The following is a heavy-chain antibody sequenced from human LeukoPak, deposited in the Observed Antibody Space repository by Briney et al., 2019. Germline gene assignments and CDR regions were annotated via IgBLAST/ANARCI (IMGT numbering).Heavy chain of an antibody. CDR2: IYTGGST. CDR1: GFTVSSIY. Sequence: PGGSLRLSCAASGFTVSSIYMTWVRQAPGKGLEWVSVIYTGGSTYYADSVKGRFTISRDNSKNTLYLQMNSLRAEDTAVYYCATGIAAREGDAFDIWGQGTMVSVSS. V-gene: IGHV3-53*01. J-gene: IGHJ3*02. D-gene: IGHD6-6*01. CDR3: ATGIAAREGDAFDI.